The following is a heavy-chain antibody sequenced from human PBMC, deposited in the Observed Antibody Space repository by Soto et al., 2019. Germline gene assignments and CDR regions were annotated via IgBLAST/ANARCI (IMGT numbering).Heavy chain of an antibody. CDR3: ARVEGGYSYGFPYYYYYGMDV. Sequence: GGSLRISCAASGFTFSSYWMHWVRQAPGKGLVWVSRINSDGSSTSYADSVKGRFTISRDNAKNTLYLQMNSLRAEDTAVYYCARVEGGYSYGFPYYYYYGMDVWGQGTTVTVSS. CDR2: INSDGSST. J-gene: IGHJ6*02. V-gene: IGHV3-74*01. CDR1: GFTFSSYW. D-gene: IGHD5-18*01.